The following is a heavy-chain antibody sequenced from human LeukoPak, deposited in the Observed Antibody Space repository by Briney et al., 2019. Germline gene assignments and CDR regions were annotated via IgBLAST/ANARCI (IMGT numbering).Heavy chain of an antibody. CDR3: ARSMVRGVIKYYFDY. Sequence: SSVKVSCKASGGTFSSYAISWVRQAPGQELEWMGGIIPIFGTANYAQKFQGRVTITADESTSTAYMELSSLRSEDTAVYYCARSMVRGVIKYYFDYWGQGTLVTVSS. CDR2: IIPIFGTA. CDR1: GGTFSSYA. J-gene: IGHJ4*02. D-gene: IGHD3-10*01. V-gene: IGHV1-69*13.